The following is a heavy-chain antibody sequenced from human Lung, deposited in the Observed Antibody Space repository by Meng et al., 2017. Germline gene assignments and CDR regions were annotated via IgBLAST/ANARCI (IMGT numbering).Heavy chain of an antibody. Sequence: EVQLVESGGGLVKPGESLRLSCAGSGFTFSSYSMNWVRQAPGKGLEWVSYISSNSYYIYYAGSVKGRFTISRDNAKNSVYLQMNSLRAEDTAVYYCARGDTSMLDYWGQGTLVTVSS. J-gene: IGHJ4*02. CDR2: ISSNSYYI. V-gene: IGHV3-21*01. CDR1: GFTFSSYS. D-gene: IGHD5-18*01. CDR3: ARGDTSMLDY.